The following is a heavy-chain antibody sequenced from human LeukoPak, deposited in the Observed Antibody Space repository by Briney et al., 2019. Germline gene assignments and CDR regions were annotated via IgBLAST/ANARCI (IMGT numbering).Heavy chain of an antibody. V-gene: IGHV3-30*03. Sequence: TGGSLRLSCAASGFNFRSYGLHWVRQSPGKGLEWVAAISEDGSNKYYVDSVKGRFTISRDNSKNTLYLQMDSLRAEDTAVYYCARDVSGDGYNSFAFDIWGQGTMVTVSS. CDR3: ARDVSGDGYNSFAFDI. CDR1: GFNFRSYG. J-gene: IGHJ3*02. D-gene: IGHD5-24*01. CDR2: ISEDGSNK.